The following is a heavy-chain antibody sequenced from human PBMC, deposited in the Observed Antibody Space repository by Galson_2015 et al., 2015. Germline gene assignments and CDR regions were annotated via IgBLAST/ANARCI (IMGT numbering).Heavy chain of an antibody. CDR2: ISYDGSKK. CDR3: AKNYYYMDV. V-gene: IGHV3-30*18. Sequence: SLRLSCAASGFTFSSFGMHWVRQAPGKGLEWVAIISYDGSKKYYADSVKGRFTISRDNSKNTLYLQMSSLRVEDTAVYYCAKNYYYMDVWGKGTTVTVSS. CDR1: GFTFSSFG. J-gene: IGHJ6*03.